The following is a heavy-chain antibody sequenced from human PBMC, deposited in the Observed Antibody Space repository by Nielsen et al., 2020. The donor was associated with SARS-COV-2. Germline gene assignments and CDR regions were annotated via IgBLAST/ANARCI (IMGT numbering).Heavy chain of an antibody. CDR1: GFTVSSNY. Sequence: ESLKIPCAAPGFTVSSNYMSRVRQVPGKGLEWVSLFYSHSGANTHYAPSVKGRFTISRDKSMNTLYLQMNSLRAEDTAVYYCVRYENVWDSYRYSIDYWGQGTVVTVSS. CDR3: VRYENVWDSYRYSIDY. J-gene: IGHJ4*02. CDR2: FYSHSGANT. V-gene: IGHV3-53*01. D-gene: IGHD3-16*02.